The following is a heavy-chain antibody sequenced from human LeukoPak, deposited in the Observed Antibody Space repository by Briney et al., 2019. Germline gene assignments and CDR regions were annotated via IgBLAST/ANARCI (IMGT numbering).Heavy chain of an antibody. J-gene: IGHJ4*02. V-gene: IGHV3-9*01. Sequence: SGRSLRLSCAASGFTFDDYAMHWVRQIPGKGLEWVSGINWNSDKIAYADSVKGRFTISRDNAKNSLYLQMNGLRSEDTALYYCGKDKRKKSDYPSFDSWGQGTQVTVSS. D-gene: IGHD3-16*01. CDR2: INWNSDKI. CDR1: GFTFDDYA. CDR3: GKDKRKKSDYPSFDS.